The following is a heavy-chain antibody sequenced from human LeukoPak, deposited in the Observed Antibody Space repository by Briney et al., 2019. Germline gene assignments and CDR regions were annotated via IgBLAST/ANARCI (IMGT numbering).Heavy chain of an antibody. CDR2: INTDGKT. Sequence: GGSLRLSCAASGFTFSSHWMHWVRQAPEKGLVWVSGINTDGKTIYADSVKGRFTISRDNAKNTLDLQMNSLRADDTAVYYCAKDLSHRDYFDSSGSYPGYFDYWGQGTLVTVSS. CDR3: AKDLSHRDYFDSSGSYPGYFDY. V-gene: IGHV3-74*01. D-gene: IGHD3-22*01. J-gene: IGHJ4*02. CDR1: GFTFSSHW.